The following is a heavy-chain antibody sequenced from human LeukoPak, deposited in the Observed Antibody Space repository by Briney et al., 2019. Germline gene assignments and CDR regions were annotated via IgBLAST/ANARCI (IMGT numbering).Heavy chain of an antibody. V-gene: IGHV1-18*01. CDR3: ARLAYRSYYDFWSGYPYYFDY. CDR1: GYTFTSYD. J-gene: IGHJ4*02. CDR2: ISAYNGNT. Sequence: ASVKVSCKASGYTFTSYDINWVRQATGQGLEWMGWISAYNGNTNYAQKLQGRVTMTTDTSTSTAYMELRSLRSDDTAVYYCARLAYRSYYDFWSGYPYYFDYWGQGTLVTVSS. D-gene: IGHD3-3*01.